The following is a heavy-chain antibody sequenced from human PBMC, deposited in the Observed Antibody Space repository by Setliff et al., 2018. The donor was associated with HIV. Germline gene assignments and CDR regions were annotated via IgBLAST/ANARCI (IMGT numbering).Heavy chain of an antibody. CDR3: ASRIYYYDSSRVRREGGFDP. Sequence: PSETLSLTCTVSGDSITNSMHYWSWIRQPPGKGLEFIGSIHYNDGKTYYNAALRSRVTTAADTSKNQFPLKLNSATAADTAVYYCASRIYYYDSSRVRREGGFDPWGQGTLVTVSS. D-gene: IGHD3-22*01. V-gene: IGHV4-39*01. CDR2: IHYNDGKT. J-gene: IGHJ5*02. CDR1: GDSITNSMHY.